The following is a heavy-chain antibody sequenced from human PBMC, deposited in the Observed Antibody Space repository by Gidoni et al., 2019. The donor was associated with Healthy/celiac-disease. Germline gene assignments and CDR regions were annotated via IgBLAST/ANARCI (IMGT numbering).Heavy chain of an antibody. CDR1: GGPISSRNW. V-gene: IGHV4-4*02. CDR3: ARSRPVRSSYLLDY. Sequence: QVQLQESGPGLVKPSRTLYLTCAVSGGPISSRNWLSWVRPPPGQGLEWIGEIYHSGSTNYNPSLKSRFTISVDKSKSPFSLKLSSVTAADTAVYYCARSRPVRSSYLLDYCGQGTLVTVSS. CDR2: IYHSGST. J-gene: IGHJ4*02. D-gene: IGHD6-6*01.